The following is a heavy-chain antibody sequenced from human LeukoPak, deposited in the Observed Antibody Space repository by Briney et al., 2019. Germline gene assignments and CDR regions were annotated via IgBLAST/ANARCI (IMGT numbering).Heavy chain of an antibody. J-gene: IGHJ4*02. D-gene: IGHD1-14*01. V-gene: IGHV3-73*01. CDR1: GFTFSGSA. CDR2: IRSKANTYAT. Sequence: PGGSLRLPCAASGFTFSGSAMHWVRQASGKGLEWVGRIRSKANTYATAYAASVKGRFTISRDDSKNTAYLQMSGLETEDTAIYYCTRYNVGFDYWGQGTLVTVSS. CDR3: TRYNVGFDY.